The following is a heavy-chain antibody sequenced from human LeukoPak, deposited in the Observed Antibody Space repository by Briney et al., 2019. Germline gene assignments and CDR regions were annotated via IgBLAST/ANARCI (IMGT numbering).Heavy chain of an antibody. CDR3: ATGQSKQWGDWFGP. CDR2: FDPEDGET. V-gene: IGHV1-24*01. D-gene: IGHD6-19*01. CDR1: GYTLTELS. Sequence: GASVKVSCKVSGYTLTELSMHWVRQAPGKGLEWMGGFDPEDGETIYAQKFQGRVTMTEDTSTDTAYMELSSLRSEDTAVYYCATGQSKQWGDWFGPWGQGTLVTVSS. J-gene: IGHJ5*02.